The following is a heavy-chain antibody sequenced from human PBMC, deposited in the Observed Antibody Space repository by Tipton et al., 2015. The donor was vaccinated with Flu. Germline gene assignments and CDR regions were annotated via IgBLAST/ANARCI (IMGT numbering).Heavy chain of an antibody. D-gene: IGHD2-21*01. Sequence: TLSLTCTVSDGSITGYYWSWIRRPPGKGLEYIGFISYTGRPNYNPSLKSRLAISLDASNHQFSLRLRSVSAADSAVYYCARGVIRGDHSYGFDVWGQGP. J-gene: IGHJ6*02. CDR2: ISYTGRP. V-gene: IGHV4-59*01. CDR3: ARGVIRGDHSYGFDV. CDR1: DGSITGYY.